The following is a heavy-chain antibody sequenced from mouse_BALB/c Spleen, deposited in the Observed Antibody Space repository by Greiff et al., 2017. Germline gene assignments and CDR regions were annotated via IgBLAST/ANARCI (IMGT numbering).Heavy chain of an antibody. CDR3: SRGRGFTTVVATPFDY. D-gene: IGHD1-1*01. CDR1: GYTFTSYW. CDR2: IFPGTGTT. J-gene: IGHJ2*01. V-gene: IGHV1S132*01. Sequence: VQLQQSGAELVKPGASVKLSCKTSGYTFTSYWIQWVKQRPGQGLGWIGEIFPGTGTTYYNEKFKGKATLTIDTSSSTAYMQLSSLTSEDSAVYCCSRGRGFTTVVATPFDYWGQGTTLTVSS.